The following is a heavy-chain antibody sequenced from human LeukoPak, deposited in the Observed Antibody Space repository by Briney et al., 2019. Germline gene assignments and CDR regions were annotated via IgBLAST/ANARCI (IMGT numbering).Heavy chain of an antibody. CDR2: ISSSGSTI. V-gene: IGHV3-48*03. Sequence: PGGSLRLSCAASGFTFSSYEMNWVRQAPGKGLEWVSYISSSGSTIYYADSVKGRFTISRDNAKNSLYLQMNSLRAEDTAVYYCAREDYDFWSGYNWFDPWGREPWSPSPQ. D-gene: IGHD3-3*01. J-gene: IGHJ5*02. CDR1: GFTFSSYE. CDR3: AREDYDFWSGYNWFDP.